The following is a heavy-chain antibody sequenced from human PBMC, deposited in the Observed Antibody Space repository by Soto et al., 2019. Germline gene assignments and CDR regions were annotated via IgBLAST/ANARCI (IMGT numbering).Heavy chain of an antibody. J-gene: IGHJ5*02. V-gene: IGHV1-2*04. D-gene: IGHD2-2*01. Sequence: ASVKVSCKASGYTFTVYYMHWVRQAPGQGLEWMGWINPNSGGTNYAQKFQGWVTMTRDTSISTAYMELSRLRSDDTAVYYCARAWTVVVPAAHKWFDPWGQGTLVTVSS. CDR1: GYTFTVYY. CDR2: INPNSGGT. CDR3: ARAWTVVVPAAHKWFDP.